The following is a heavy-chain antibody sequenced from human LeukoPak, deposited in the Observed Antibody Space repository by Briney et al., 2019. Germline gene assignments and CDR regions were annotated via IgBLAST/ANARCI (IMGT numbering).Heavy chain of an antibody. J-gene: IGHJ5*02. CDR1: GFTFSSYG. Sequence: GGSLRLSCAASGFTFSSYGMHWVRQAPGKGLEWVAVISYDGSNKYYADSVKGRFTISRDNSKNTLYLQMNSLRAEDTAVYYCARVKGYCSGGSCYSPNWFDPWGQGTLVTVSS. CDR2: ISYDGSNK. D-gene: IGHD2-15*01. CDR3: ARVKGYCSGGSCYSPNWFDP. V-gene: IGHV3-30*03.